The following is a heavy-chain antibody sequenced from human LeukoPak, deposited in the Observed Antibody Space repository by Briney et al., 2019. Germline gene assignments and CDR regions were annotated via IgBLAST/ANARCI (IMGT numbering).Heavy chain of an antibody. CDR3: SRGVATNF. J-gene: IGHJ4*02. V-gene: IGHV1-18*01. CDR2: ISAYNGNT. Sequence: ASVKVSCEATGYAFTSYGISWVRQAPGQGLEWMGWISAYNGNTNYAQKFQGRVTLTSNTSISTAYMELSSLRSEDTAVYFCSRGVATNFWGQGTLVTVSS. D-gene: IGHD5-12*01. CDR1: GYAFTSYG.